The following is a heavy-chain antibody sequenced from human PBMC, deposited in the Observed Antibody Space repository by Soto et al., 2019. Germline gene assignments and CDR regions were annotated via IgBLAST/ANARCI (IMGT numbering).Heavy chain of an antibody. CDR3: AKDLLQWLGGSGPVDF. CDR2: ISPTGGST. CDR1: GFSFSSYA. D-gene: IGHD6-19*01. Sequence: EVQLLESGGGVVHPGGSLRLACATSGFSFSSYAMTWLRQAPGKGLEWVSTISPTGGSTYYADSVTGRFTISRDNTKNTLYLNMLCLRAEDPATYYWAKDLLQWLGGSGPVDFLGQGTLVTVSS. J-gene: IGHJ4*02. V-gene: IGHV3-23*01.